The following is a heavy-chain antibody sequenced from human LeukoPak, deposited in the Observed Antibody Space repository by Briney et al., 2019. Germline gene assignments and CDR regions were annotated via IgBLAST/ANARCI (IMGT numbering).Heavy chain of an antibody. CDR1: GGSISSFY. CDR3: ARGTQLWLPTNWFDP. Sequence: SETLSLTCTVSGGSISSFYWSWIRQPPGKGLEYIGYIYNSGSTNYSPSLKSRVTISVDTSKNQFPLKLSSVTAADTAVYYCARGTQLWLPTNWFDPWSQGTLVTVSS. J-gene: IGHJ5*02. CDR2: IYNSGST. V-gene: IGHV4-59*01. D-gene: IGHD5-18*01.